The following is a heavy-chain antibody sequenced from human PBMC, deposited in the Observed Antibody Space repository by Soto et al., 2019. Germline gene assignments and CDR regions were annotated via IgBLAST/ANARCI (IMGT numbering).Heavy chain of an antibody. D-gene: IGHD3-22*01. CDR3: AKGLYYYQTSGYPHY. V-gene: IGHV3-9*01. CDR1: GFTFPDYT. CDR2: ISWNSGSI. J-gene: IGHJ4*02. Sequence: EVQLVESGGGLVQPGRSLRLSCAASGFTFPDYTMHWGRQAPGKGLEWVSGISWNSGSIDYADSVKGRFIISRDDAKNCLYLQMNSLRAEDTAVYYCAKGLYYYQTSGYPHYWGQGTLVTVSS.